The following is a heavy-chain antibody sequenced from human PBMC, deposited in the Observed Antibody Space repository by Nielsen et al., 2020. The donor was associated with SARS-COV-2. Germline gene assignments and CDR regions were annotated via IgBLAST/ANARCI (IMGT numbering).Heavy chain of an antibody. J-gene: IGHJ4*02. Sequence: GESLKISCAASEFTFSSYSMNWVRQAPGKGLEWVSSISISSSSFYYTDSVRGRFTISRDNAKSSLYLQLTSLRAEDTAVYYCARDLYYYGPLDYWGQGTLVTVSS. D-gene: IGHD3-10*01. V-gene: IGHV3-21*01. CDR1: EFTFSSYS. CDR2: ISISSSSF. CDR3: ARDLYYYGPLDY.